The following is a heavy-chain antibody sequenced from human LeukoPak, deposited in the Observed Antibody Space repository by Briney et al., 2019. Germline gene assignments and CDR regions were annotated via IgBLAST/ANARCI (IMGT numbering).Heavy chain of an antibody. V-gene: IGHV3-30-3*01. Sequence: GGSLRLSCAASGFTFSSYAMSWVRQAPGKGLEWVAVISFDGNNKYYADSVTGRFTISRDNSKNTLYLQMNSLRADDMAVYYCAGEGIAVAGVDYWGQGTLVTVSS. J-gene: IGHJ4*02. CDR1: GFTFSSYA. D-gene: IGHD6-19*01. CDR2: ISFDGNNK. CDR3: AGEGIAVAGVDY.